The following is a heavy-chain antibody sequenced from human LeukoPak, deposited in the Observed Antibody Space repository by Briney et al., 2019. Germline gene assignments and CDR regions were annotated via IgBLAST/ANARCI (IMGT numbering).Heavy chain of an antibody. CDR3: ARDRSNSDI. J-gene: IGHJ6*02. CDR1: GYTFINYG. V-gene: IGHV1-18*01. D-gene: IGHD2-15*01. Sequence: ASVKVSCKASGYTFINYGISWVRQAPGQGLEWMGWISVYKGDTNYAQKLQGRVTMTTDKSTSTAYMELRSLRSDDTAVYFCARDRSNSDIWGQGTTVTVSS. CDR2: ISVYKGDT.